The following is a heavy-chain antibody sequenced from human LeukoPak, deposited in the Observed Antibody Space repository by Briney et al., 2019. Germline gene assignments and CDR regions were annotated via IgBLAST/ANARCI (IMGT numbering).Heavy chain of an antibody. CDR3: ARVFTPIAHYYAMDV. D-gene: IGHD2-15*01. CDR2: IYSSGST. Sequence: SETLSLTCTVSGGSISSYYWSWIRQPPGKGLEWIGYIYSSGSTNYNPSLKSRVTISVDTSKNQFSLKLTSVTAADTAVYYCARVFTPIAHYYAMDVWGQGTTVTVSS. J-gene: IGHJ6*02. CDR1: GGSISSYY. V-gene: IGHV4-59*01.